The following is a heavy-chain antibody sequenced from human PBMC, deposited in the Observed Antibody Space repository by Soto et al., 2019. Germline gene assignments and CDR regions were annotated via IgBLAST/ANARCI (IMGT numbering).Heavy chain of an antibody. D-gene: IGHD3-3*01. CDR1: GFTFSSYA. V-gene: IGHV3-23*01. CDR2: ISGSGGST. CDR3: AKDYDFWSGPRGFDP. J-gene: IGHJ5*02. Sequence: PGGSLRLSCAASGFTFSSYAMSWVRQAQGKGLEWVSAISGSGGSTYYADSVKGRFTISRDNSKNTLYLQMNSLRAEDTAVYYCAKDYDFWSGPRGFDPWGQGTLVTVSS.